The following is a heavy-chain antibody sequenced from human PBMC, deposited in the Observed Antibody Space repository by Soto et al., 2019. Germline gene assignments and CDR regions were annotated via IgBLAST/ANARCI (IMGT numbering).Heavy chain of an antibody. CDR3: AREGILTGYYQVYGMDV. D-gene: IGHD3-9*01. J-gene: IGHJ6*02. V-gene: IGHV3-13*01. Sequence: PGGSLRLSCAASGFTFSSYDMHWVRQATGKGLEWVSAIGTAGDTYYPGSVKGRFTISRENAKNSLYLQMNSLRAEDTAVYYCAREGILTGYYQVYGMDVWGQGTTVTVS. CDR2: IGTAGDT. CDR1: GFTFSSYD.